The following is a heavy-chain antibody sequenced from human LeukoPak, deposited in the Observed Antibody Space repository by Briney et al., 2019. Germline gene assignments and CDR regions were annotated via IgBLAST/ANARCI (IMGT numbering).Heavy chain of an antibody. CDR1: GFTFSGNW. J-gene: IGHJ3*02. D-gene: IGHD6-19*01. CDR3: AKPTVAGRVNDAFDI. Sequence: GGSLRLSCAASGFTFSGNWMNWVRQAPGKGLEWVSAISTSGDSTYYADSVKGRFTISRDSSKNTVYLQMNSLRAEDTAVYYCAKPTVAGRVNDAFDIWGQGTMVAVSS. V-gene: IGHV3-23*01. CDR2: ISTSGDST.